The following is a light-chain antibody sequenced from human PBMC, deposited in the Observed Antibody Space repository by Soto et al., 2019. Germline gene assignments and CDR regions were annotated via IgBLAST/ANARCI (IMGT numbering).Light chain of an antibody. J-gene: IGKJ1*01. CDR2: AAP. CDR1: QSVSRS. V-gene: IGKV1-39*01. Sequence: QLTQSPSSLSASVGDRVIITCRASQSVSRSLNWYQQKAGQAPKLLIYAAPTLHSGVPSRFSGSGSGTEYFLTIISLLAEDFVAYYCQQHAINSPWTFGQGTQLDVK. CDR3: QQHAINSPWT.